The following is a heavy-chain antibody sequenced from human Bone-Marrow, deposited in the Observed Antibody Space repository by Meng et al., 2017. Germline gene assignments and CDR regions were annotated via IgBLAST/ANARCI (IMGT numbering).Heavy chain of an antibody. V-gene: IGHV6-1*01. J-gene: IGHJ4*02. Sequence: HVHRRQAAPGLVKLSETLPLTCAISGDSVSSNSAAWNWIRQYPSRGLEWLGRTYYKSKWYNDYAVSVKSRITINPDTSKNPFSLQLNSVTPEDTAVYYCARGGIVATSSLDYWGQGTLVTVSS. CDR1: GDSVSSNSAA. CDR2: TYYKSKWYN. D-gene: IGHD5-12*01. CDR3: ARGGIVATSSLDY.